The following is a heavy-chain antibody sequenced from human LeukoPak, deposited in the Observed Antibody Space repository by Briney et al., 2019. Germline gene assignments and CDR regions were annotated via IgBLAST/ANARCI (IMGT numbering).Heavy chain of an antibody. J-gene: IGHJ3*02. V-gene: IGHV3-9*03. CDR1: GFTFDDYA. D-gene: IGHD6-6*01. Sequence: TGGSLRLSCAASGFTFDDYAMHWVRQAPGKGLEWVSGISWNSGSIGYADSVKGRFTISRDNAKNSLYLQMDSLRAEDMALYYCAKELGSSPVGDAFDIWGQGTMVTVSS. CDR2: ISWNSGSI. CDR3: AKELGSSPVGDAFDI.